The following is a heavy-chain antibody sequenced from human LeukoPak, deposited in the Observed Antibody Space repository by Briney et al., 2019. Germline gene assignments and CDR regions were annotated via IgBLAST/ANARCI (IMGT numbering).Heavy chain of an antibody. Sequence: GSLRLSCAASGFTFSNAWMNWVRQPPGKGLEWIGEINHSGSTNYNPSLKSRVTISVDTSKNQFSLKLSSVTAADTAVYYCARAIPVGRAFDYWGQGTLVTVSS. CDR1: GFTFSNAW. CDR3: ARAIPVGRAFDY. J-gene: IGHJ4*02. D-gene: IGHD2-21*01. V-gene: IGHV4-34*01. CDR2: INHSGST.